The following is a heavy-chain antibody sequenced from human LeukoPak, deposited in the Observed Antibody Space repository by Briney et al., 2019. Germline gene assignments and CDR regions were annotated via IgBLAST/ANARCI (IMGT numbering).Heavy chain of an antibody. CDR1: GFTFSGYY. J-gene: IGHJ4*02. V-gene: IGHV3-11*01. D-gene: IGHD4/OR15-4a*01. CDR3: ARRDYDYGSPYFDY. CDR2: ISGSGSTI. Sequence: GTSLRLSCTASGFTFSGYYMSWIRQAPGKGLEWLSYISGSGSTIYYADSVKGRFTISRDNAKHTLYLQMNSLRAEDTAVYYCARRDYDYGSPYFDYWGQGTLVTVSS.